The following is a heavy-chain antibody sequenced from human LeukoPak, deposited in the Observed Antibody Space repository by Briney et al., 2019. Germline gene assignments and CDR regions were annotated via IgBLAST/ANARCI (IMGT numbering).Heavy chain of an antibody. V-gene: IGHV1-8*03. Sequence: ASVKVSCKASGYTFTSYDIDWVRQATGQGLEWMGWMNPNSGNTGYAQKFQGRVTITRNTSISAAYMELSSLRSEDTAVYYCARHYDSSGYYAFDIWGQGTMVTVSS. CDR1: GYTFTSYD. J-gene: IGHJ3*02. D-gene: IGHD3-22*01. CDR3: ARHYDSSGYYAFDI. CDR2: MNPNSGNT.